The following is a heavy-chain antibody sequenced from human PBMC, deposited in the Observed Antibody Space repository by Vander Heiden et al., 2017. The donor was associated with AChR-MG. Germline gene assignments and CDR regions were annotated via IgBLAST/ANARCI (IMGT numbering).Heavy chain of an antibody. CDR1: GFTFDDDA. V-gene: IGHV3-9*01. CDR3: AKDMLVDPYYYYGMDV. CDR2: IRWNSGSI. J-gene: IGHJ6*02. Sequence: EVQLVESGGGLVQPGRSLRLSCAASGFTFDDDAMHWVRQAPGKGLGWVSGIRWNSGSIGYADSVKGRFTISRDNAKNSLYLQMNSLRAEDTALYYCAKDMLVDPYYYYGMDVWGQGTTVTVSS. D-gene: IGHD2-2*01.